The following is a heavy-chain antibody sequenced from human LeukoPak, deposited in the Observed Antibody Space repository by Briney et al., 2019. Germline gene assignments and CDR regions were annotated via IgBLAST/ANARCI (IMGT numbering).Heavy chain of an antibody. V-gene: IGHV4-39*01. CDR1: GGSISSSSYY. CDR3: AGPRWGRFDY. CDR2: IYYSGST. Sequence: SETLSLTCTVSGGSISSSSYYWGWIRQPPGKGLEWIGSIYYSGSTYYNPSLKSRVTISVDTSKNQFSLKLSSVTAADTAVYYCAGPRWGRFDYWGQGTLVTVSS. D-gene: IGHD2-15*01. J-gene: IGHJ4*02.